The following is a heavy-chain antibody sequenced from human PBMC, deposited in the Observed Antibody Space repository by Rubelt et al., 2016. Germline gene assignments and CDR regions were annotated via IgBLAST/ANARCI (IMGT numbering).Heavy chain of an antibody. CDR2: ISHSGSS. CDR1: GGSFSSYY. V-gene: IGHV4-34*01. Sequence: QVQLQQWGAGLLKPSATLSLTCAVYGGSFSSYYWSWIRQPPGKGLEWIAEISHSGSSNYNPSLGSRVPISIDTSKNQFSLRLSSVTAADTAVYYCAGGYGFVPFESWGKGTPVTVSS. J-gene: IGHJ4*02. CDR3: AGGYGFVPFES. D-gene: IGHD3-10*01.